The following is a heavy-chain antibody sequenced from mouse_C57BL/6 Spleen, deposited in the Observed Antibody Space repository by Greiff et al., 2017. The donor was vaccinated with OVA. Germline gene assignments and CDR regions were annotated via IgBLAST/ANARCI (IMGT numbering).Heavy chain of an antibody. CDR1: GFTFSSYA. J-gene: IGHJ2*01. CDR2: ISDGGSYT. V-gene: IGHV5-4*01. CDR3: ARKRSNFDY. Sequence: EVQGVESGGGLVKPGGSLKLSCAASGFTFSSYAMSWVRQTPEKRLEWVATISDGGSYTYYPDNVKGRFTISRDNAKNNLYLQMSHLKSEDTAMYYCARKRSNFDYWGQGTTLTVSS.